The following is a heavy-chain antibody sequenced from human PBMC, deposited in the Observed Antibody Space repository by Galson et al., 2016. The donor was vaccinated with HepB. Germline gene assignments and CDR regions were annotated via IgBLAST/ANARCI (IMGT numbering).Heavy chain of an antibody. CDR2: ISSGSNTI. Sequence: SLRLSCAASGFMFSNYSMNWVRQAPGKGLEWVSYISSGSNTINYADSVKGRFTISRDNSKNSLYLQMSSLRAEDTAVYYCVRSTTVAGFYYGMDVWGQGTTVTVSS. CDR3: VRSTTVAGFYYGMDV. J-gene: IGHJ6*02. CDR1: GFMFSNYS. D-gene: IGHD6-19*01. V-gene: IGHV3-48*04.